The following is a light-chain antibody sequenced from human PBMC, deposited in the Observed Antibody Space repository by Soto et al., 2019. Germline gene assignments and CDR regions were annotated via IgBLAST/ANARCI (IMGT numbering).Light chain of an antibody. Sequence: QSALTQPPSASGSPGQSVTNSCTGTSSDVGGYNYVSWYQQHPGKAPKLMIYEVSKRPSGVPDRFSGSKSGNTASLTVSGLQAEDEADYYCSSYAGSRYVFGTGTKVTVL. CDR3: SSYAGSRYV. V-gene: IGLV2-8*01. J-gene: IGLJ1*01. CDR1: SSDVGGYNY. CDR2: EVS.